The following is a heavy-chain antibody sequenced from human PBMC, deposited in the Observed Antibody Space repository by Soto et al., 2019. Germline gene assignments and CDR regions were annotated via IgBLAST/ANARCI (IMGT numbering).Heavy chain of an antibody. V-gene: IGHV1-46*03. CDR3: ARDWGIAAAYNWFDP. D-gene: IGHD6-13*01. J-gene: IGHJ5*02. CDR1: GGTFSSYA. CDR2: INPSGGST. Sequence: GASVQVSCKASGGTFSSYAISWVRQAPGQGLEWMGIINPSGGSTSYAQKFQGRVTMTRDTSTSTVYMELSSLRSEDTAVYYCARDWGIAAAYNWFDPWGQGTLVTVSS.